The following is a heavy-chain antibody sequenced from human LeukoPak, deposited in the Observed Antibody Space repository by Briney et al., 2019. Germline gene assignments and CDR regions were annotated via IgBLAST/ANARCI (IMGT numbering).Heavy chain of an antibody. V-gene: IGHV3-23*01. CDR3: AKGALRGCSAPGVSDI. CDR2: ISGSGGST. Sequence: GGSLRLSCAASGFTFSSYAMAWVRQAPGKGLEWVSGISGSGGSTYYADSVKGRFTISRDNSRNTLYLRINSLRAEDTAIYYCAKGALRGCSAPGVSDIWGQGTMVTVSS. CDR1: GFTFSSYA. J-gene: IGHJ3*02. D-gene: IGHD2-15*01.